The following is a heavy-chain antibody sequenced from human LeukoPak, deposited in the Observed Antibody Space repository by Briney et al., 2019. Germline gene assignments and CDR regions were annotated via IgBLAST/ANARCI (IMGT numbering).Heavy chain of an antibody. J-gene: IGHJ4*02. CDR1: GLTFSRYW. D-gene: IGHD2-15*01. CDR3: AKDPSGAATTFDY. CDR2: IRYDGSNK. V-gene: IGHV3-30*02. Sequence: GGSLRLSCAASGLTFSRYWMTWFRQAPGKGLEWVAFIRYDGSNKYYADSVKGRFTVSRDNSKNTLYLQMNSLRSEDTAVYYCAKDPSGAATTFDYWGQGTLVTVSS.